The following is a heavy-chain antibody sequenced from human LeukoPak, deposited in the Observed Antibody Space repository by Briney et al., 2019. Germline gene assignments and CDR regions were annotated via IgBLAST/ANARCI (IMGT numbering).Heavy chain of an antibody. Sequence: SETLSLTCAVYGESFNGYYWSWIRQPPGKGLEWIGEISHRGSTDYNPSLKSRVTISIDTSKNQFSLKLSSVTAADTAVYYCARGEYGNQRSNNGFDPWGQGTLVTVSS. CDR2: ISHRGST. CDR3: ARGEYGNQRSNNGFDP. CDR1: GESFNGYY. D-gene: IGHD4-17*01. V-gene: IGHV4-34*01. J-gene: IGHJ5*02.